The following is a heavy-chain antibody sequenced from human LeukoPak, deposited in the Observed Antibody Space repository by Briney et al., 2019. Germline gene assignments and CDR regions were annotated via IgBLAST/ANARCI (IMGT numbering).Heavy chain of an antibody. D-gene: IGHD2-2*02. CDR2: IYTSGST. CDR1: GGSISSGSYY. V-gene: IGHV4-61*02. Sequence: SETLSLTCTVSGGSISSGSYYWSWIRQPAGKGLEWIGRIYTSGSTNYNPSLKSRVTISVDTSKNQFSLKLSSVTAADTAVYYCARDSITYCRSSTSCYNAGGDWFDPWGQGTLVTVSS. CDR3: ARDSITYCRSSTSCYNAGGDWFDP. J-gene: IGHJ5*02.